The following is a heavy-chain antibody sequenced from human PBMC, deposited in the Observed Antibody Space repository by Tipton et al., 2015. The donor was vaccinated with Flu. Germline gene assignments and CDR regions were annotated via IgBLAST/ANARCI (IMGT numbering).Heavy chain of an antibody. D-gene: IGHD5/OR15-5a*01. CDR2: IYYSGST. Sequence: TLSLTCTVSGGSISSSSYYWGWIRQPPGKGLEWIGSIYYSGSTYYNPSLKSRVTISVDTSKNQFSLKLSSVTAADTAVYYCARPVSNWYFDPWGRGTLVTVSS. CDR3: ARPVSNWYFDP. J-gene: IGHJ2*01. CDR1: GGSISSSSYY. V-gene: IGHV4-39*01.